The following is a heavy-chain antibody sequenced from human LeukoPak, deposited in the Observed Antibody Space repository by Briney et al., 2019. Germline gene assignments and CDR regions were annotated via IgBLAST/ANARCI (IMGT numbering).Heavy chain of an antibody. CDR2: ISSSSSYI. J-gene: IGHJ6*03. D-gene: IGHD6-19*01. CDR1: GFTFSSYS. Sequence: PGGSLRLSCAASGFTFSSYSMNWVRQAPGKGLEWVSSISSSSSYIYYADSVKGRFTISIDNAKNSLYLQMNSLRAEDTAVYYCARQKGNSGWGRGFYDYDYMDVWGKGTTVTVSS. V-gene: IGHV3-21*01. CDR3: ARQKGNSGWGRGFYDYDYMDV.